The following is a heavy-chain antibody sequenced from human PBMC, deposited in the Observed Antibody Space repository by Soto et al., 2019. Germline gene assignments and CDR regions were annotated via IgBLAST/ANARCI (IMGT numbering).Heavy chain of an antibody. CDR3: ARAPRGQTYYFDY. D-gene: IGHD3-10*01. CDR1: GGSISSGGYS. J-gene: IGHJ4*02. V-gene: IGHV4-30-2*01. Sequence: SETLSLTCAVSGGSISSGGYSWSWIRQPPGKGLEWIGYIYHSGSTYYNPSLKSRVTISVDRSKNQFSLKLSSVTAADTAVYYCARAPRGQTYYFDYWGQGTLVTVSS. CDR2: IYHSGST.